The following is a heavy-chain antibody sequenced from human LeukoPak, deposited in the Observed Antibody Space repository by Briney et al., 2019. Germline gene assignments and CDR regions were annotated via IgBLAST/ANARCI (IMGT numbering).Heavy chain of an antibody. D-gene: IGHD2-2*02. CDR1: GFTFDDYA. CDR2: ISWNSGSI. Sequence: GRSLRLSCAASGFTFDDYAMHWVRQAPGKGLEWVSGISWNSGSIGYADSVKGRFTISRDNAKNSLYLQMNSLRAEDTALYYCAKAFYYCSSTSCYRGLIYGMDVWGQGTTVTVSS. V-gene: IGHV3-9*01. J-gene: IGHJ6*02. CDR3: AKAFYYCSSTSCYRGLIYGMDV.